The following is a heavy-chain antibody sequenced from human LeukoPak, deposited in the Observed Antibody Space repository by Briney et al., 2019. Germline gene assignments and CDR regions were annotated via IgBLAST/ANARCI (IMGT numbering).Heavy chain of an antibody. CDR1: GYTFTSYA. J-gene: IGHJ4*02. CDR2: ISAYNSNT. D-gene: IGHD1-26*01. Sequence: ASVKVSFKASGYTFTSYAMNWVRRAPGQGIEWMGWISAYNSNTHYAQKLQGRVTMTTDTSTSTAYMEVRSLRSDDTAVYYCAREVGRGFDYWGQGTLVTVSS. V-gene: IGHV1-18*01. CDR3: AREVGRGFDY.